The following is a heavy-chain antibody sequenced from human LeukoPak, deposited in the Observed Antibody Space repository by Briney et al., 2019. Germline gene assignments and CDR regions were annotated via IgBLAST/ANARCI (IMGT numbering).Heavy chain of an antibody. J-gene: IGHJ4*02. CDR3: AKDTPLTEYGSGWSRNSFDY. V-gene: IGHV3-30*04. D-gene: IGHD6-19*01. CDR1: GFTFSSYA. Sequence: GGSLRLSCAASGFTFSSYAMHWVRQAPGKGLEWVAVISYDGSNKYYADSVKGRFTISRDNSKNTLYLQMNSLRAEDTAVYYCAKDTPLTEYGSGWSRNSFDYWGQGTLVTVSS. CDR2: ISYDGSNK.